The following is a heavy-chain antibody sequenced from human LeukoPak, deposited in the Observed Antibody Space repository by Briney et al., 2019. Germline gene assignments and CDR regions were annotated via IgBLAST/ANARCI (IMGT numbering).Heavy chain of an antibody. Sequence: PGGSLRLSCAASGFTFSTYWMTWVRQAPGKGLEWVANMNLDGSEKYYVDSVKGRFTISRDDAKNSLYLQMNSLRVEDTAVYYCARGGCSITSCHYPPGVWGQGTLVTVSS. CDR1: GFTFSTYW. D-gene: IGHD2-2*01. CDR3: ARGGCSITSCHYPPGV. CDR2: MNLDGSEK. J-gene: IGHJ4*02. V-gene: IGHV3-7*01.